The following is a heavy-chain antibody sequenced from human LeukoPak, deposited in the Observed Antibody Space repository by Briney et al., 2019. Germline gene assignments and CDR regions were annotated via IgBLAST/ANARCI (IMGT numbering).Heavy chain of an antibody. J-gene: IGHJ4*02. Sequence: GGSLRLSCAASGFTFSSYWMHWVRQAPGKGLVWVSRINSDGSSISYGDSVKGRFTISRDNAKNTLYLQVNSLRAEDTAVYYCVRAPGSIVSGFDYWGQGTLVTVSS. V-gene: IGHV3-74*01. CDR2: INSDGSSI. CDR3: VRAPGSIVSGFDY. D-gene: IGHD1-26*01. CDR1: GFTFSSYW.